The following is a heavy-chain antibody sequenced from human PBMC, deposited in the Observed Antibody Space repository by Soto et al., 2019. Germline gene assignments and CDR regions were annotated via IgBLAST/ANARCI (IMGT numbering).Heavy chain of an antibody. CDR2: INHSGST. Sequence: SETLSLTCAVYGGSFSGYYWSWIRQPPGKGLEWIGEINHSGSTNYNPSLKSRVTISVDTSKNQFSLKLSSVTAADTAVYYCARGGYSGYGFVGYWGQGTLVTVSS. CDR1: GGSFSGYY. CDR3: ARGGYSGYGFVGY. J-gene: IGHJ4*02. V-gene: IGHV4-34*01. D-gene: IGHD5-12*01.